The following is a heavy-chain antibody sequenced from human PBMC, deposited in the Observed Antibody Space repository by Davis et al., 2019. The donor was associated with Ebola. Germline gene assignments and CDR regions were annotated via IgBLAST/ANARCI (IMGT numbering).Heavy chain of an antibody. CDR3: ARDEDCGGDCYSAPDQNYYYYMDV. J-gene: IGHJ6*03. CDR2: IIPIFGTA. V-gene: IGHV1-69*13. Sequence: SVKVSCKASGGTFSSYAISWVRQAPGQGLEWMGGIIPIFGTANYAQKFQGRVTITADESTSTAYMELSSLRSEDTAVYYCARDEDCGGDCYSAPDQNYYYYMDVWGKGTTVTVSS. CDR1: GGTFSSYA. D-gene: IGHD2-21*01.